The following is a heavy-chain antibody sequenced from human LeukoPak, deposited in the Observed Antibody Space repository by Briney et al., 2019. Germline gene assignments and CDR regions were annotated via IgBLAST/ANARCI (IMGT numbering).Heavy chain of an antibody. D-gene: IGHD2-2*01. CDR2: INPNDGDT. V-gene: IGHV1-2*02. Sequence: ASVKVSCKASGCTFTDCYMHWVRQAPGQGFEWMGWINPNDGDTNYAQKFQGRVTMTRDTSISTAHMEVSRLRSDDTAVYYCARANFLYCSSSTCLFDYWGQGTLVTVSS. CDR1: GCTFTDCY. J-gene: IGHJ4*02. CDR3: ARANFLYCSSSTCLFDY.